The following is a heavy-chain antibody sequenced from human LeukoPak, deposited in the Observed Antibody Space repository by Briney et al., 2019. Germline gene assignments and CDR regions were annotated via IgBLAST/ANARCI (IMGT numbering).Heavy chain of an antibody. J-gene: IGHJ3*02. CDR1: GFTFSDYY. D-gene: IGHD6-19*01. Sequence: GGSLRLSCAASGFTFSDYYMTWIRQAPGKGPEWVSYIGATVYDADSVKGRFTISRDNAKNSLYLQMNSLRAEDTAVYYCARVSRVADVHDAFDIWGQGTMVTVSS. CDR2: IGATV. V-gene: IGHV3-11*01. CDR3: ARVSRVADVHDAFDI.